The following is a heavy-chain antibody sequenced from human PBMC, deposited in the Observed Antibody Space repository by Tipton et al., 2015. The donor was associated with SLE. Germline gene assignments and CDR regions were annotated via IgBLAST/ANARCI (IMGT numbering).Heavy chain of an antibody. CDR3: ARPAEAGGYFDY. J-gene: IGHJ4*02. V-gene: IGHV4-38-2*01. Sequence: TLSLTCAVSGYSISSGYYWGWIRQPPGKWLEWIGSIYHSGSTYYNPSLKSRVTISVEPSKNQFSLKLSSVTAADTAVYYCARPAEAGGYFDYWGQGTLVTVSS. D-gene: IGHD6-19*01. CDR1: GYSISSGYY. CDR2: IYHSGST.